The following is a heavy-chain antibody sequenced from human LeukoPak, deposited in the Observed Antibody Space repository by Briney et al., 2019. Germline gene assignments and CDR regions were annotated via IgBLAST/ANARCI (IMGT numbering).Heavy chain of an antibody. CDR1: TGSLSSYY. CDR2: IYYSGST. CDR3: ARVRSSSSLSPWYFDL. J-gene: IGHJ2*01. V-gene: IGHV4-59*01. Sequence: SETLSLTCTVSTGSLSSYYWSWIRQPPGKALEWIGFIYYSGSTNYNPSLTSRVTISVDTSKNQFSLKVRSVTAADTAVYYCARVRSSSSLSPWYFDLWGRGTLVTVSS. D-gene: IGHD6-13*01.